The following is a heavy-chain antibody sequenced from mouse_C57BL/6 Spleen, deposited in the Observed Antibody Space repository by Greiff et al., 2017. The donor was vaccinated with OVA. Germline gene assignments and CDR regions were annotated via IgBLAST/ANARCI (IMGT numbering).Heavy chain of an antibody. J-gene: IGHJ3*01. D-gene: IGHD2-3*01. CDR1: GFTFSSYG. Sequence: DVHLVESGGDLVKPGGSLKLSCAASGFTFSSYGMSWVRQTPDKRLEWVATISSGGSYTYYPDSVKGRFTISRDNAKNTLYLQMSSLKSEDTAMYYCASIYDGYPFAYWGQGTLVTVSA. CDR3: ASIYDGYPFAY. CDR2: ISSGGSYT. V-gene: IGHV5-6*01.